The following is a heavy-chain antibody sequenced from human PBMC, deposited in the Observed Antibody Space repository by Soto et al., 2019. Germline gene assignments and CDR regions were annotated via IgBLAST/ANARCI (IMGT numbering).Heavy chain of an antibody. Sequence: SETLSLTCTVSGGSLRDYGHFWTWIRQRPGSGLEWIGYTSYTGVTYYSPSLQSRISISVDTSKNQFSLTLNSVTAADTAVYYCATDPGGPPLCRFDPWGHGTLVTVSS. V-gene: IGHV4-31*03. CDR3: ATDPGGPPLCRFDP. CDR2: TSYTGVT. J-gene: IGHJ5*02. D-gene: IGHD3-16*01. CDR1: GGSLRDYGHF.